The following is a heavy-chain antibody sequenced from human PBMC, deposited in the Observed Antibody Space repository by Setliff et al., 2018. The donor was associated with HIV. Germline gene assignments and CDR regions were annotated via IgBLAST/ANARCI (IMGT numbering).Heavy chain of an antibody. J-gene: IGHJ6*01. CDR2: IYYSGST. Sequence: SETLSLTCAVYGGSFSDNYWSWIRQPPGKGLEWIGYIYYSGSTNYNPSLKSRVTISVDTSKNQFSLKLSSVTAADTAVYYCARDPATVTTPDVWGQGTTVTVSS. CDR3: ARDPATVTTPDV. V-gene: IGHV4-59*12. CDR1: GGSFSDNY. D-gene: IGHD4-17*01.